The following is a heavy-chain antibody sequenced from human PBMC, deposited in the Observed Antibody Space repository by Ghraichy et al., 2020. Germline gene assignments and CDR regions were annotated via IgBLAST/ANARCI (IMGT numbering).Heavy chain of an antibody. J-gene: IGHJ4*01. Sequence: GGSLRLSCAASGFTFSSYSMNWVRQAPGKGLEWVSYITSSSSTIYYADSVKGRFTISRDNAKNSLYLQMNSLRVEDTAVYYCARDRTLNGDHLGHWGHGPLLTGSS. CDR3: ARDRTLNGDHLGH. D-gene: IGHD4-17*01. CDR2: ITSSSSTI. CDR1: GFTFSSYS. V-gene: IGHV3-48*01.